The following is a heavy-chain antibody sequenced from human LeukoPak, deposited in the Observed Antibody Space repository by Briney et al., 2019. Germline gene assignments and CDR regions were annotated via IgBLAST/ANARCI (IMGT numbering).Heavy chain of an antibody. CDR1: GGSISSYY. CDR3: AREQVGYYDSSGYYCYFDY. D-gene: IGHD3-22*01. J-gene: IGHJ4*02. V-gene: IGHV4-59*12. Sequence: PSETLSLTCTVSGGSISSYYWSWIRQPPGKGLEWIGYIYYSGSTNYNPSLKSRVTISVDKSKNQFSLKLSSVTAADTAVYYCAREQVGYYDSSGYYCYFDYWGQGTLVTVSS. CDR2: IYYSGST.